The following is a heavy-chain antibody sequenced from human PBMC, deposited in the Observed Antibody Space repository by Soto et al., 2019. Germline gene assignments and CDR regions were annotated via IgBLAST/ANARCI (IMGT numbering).Heavy chain of an antibody. CDR1: GFTFSDYA. CDR2: VSHDGRNT. D-gene: IGHD5-18*01. CDR3: AKDIESGNTAMVLESYGMDV. V-gene: IGHV3-30*18. Sequence: GGSLRLSCAASGFTFSDYAMHWVRQAPGKGLEWVAVVSHDGRNTHYADSVKGRFTISRDNAKNSLYLQMNSLRAEDTALYYCAKDIESGNTAMVLESYGMDVWGQGTTVTVSS. J-gene: IGHJ6*02.